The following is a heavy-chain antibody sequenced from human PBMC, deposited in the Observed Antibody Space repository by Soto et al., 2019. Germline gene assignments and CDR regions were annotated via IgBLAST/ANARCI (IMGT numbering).Heavy chain of an antibody. CDR1: GFTVSSNY. D-gene: IGHD2-15*01. J-gene: IGHJ6*03. Sequence: EVQLVESGGGLVQPGGSLRLSCAASGFTVSSNYMSWVRQAPGKGLEWVPVIYSGGSTYYADSVKGRFTISRDNSKNTLYLQMNSLRAEDTAVYYCASRIYCSGGSCYSDYYYYMDVWGKGTTVTVSS. CDR3: ASRIYCSGGSCYSDYYYYMDV. CDR2: IYSGGST. V-gene: IGHV3-66*01.